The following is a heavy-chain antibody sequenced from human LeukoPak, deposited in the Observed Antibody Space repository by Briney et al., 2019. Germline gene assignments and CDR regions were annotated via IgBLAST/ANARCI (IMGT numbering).Heavy chain of an antibody. CDR1: GFTFSSYW. CDR2: ISTDGTTI. V-gene: IGHV3-74*01. D-gene: IGHD2-2*02. CDR3: ARDVLYRSDF. J-gene: IGHJ4*02. Sequence: GGSLRLSCAASGFTFSSYWMHWVRQAPGKGLEWVSRISTDGTTISYADSVRGRFTISRDNAKSTLYLQMNSLRAEDTAVYYCARDVLYRSDFWGQGTLVTVSS.